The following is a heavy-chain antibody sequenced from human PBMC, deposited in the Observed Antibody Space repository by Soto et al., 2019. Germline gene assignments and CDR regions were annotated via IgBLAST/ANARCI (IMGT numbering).Heavy chain of an antibody. CDR2: ISAYGGST. CDR1: GYTFTSYY. CDR3: AVSPPNDAFDI. V-gene: IGHV1-46*01. Sequence: GASVKVSCKASGYTFTSYYMHWVRQAPGQGLEWMGRISAYGGSTNYAQKLQGRVTMTTDTSTSTAYMELRSLRSDDTAVYYCAVSPPNDAFDIWGQGTMVTVSS. J-gene: IGHJ3*02.